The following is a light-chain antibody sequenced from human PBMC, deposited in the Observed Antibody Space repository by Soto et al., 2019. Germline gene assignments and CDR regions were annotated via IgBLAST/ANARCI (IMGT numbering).Light chain of an antibody. V-gene: IGKV3-20*01. CDR3: QQYGSSPRT. Sequence: EIVLTQSPCTLSLSPGERATLSCRASQSVSSCYFACYQQKPGPAPRLLIYGASSRATGIPVRFSGSGSGTAVSLTISRMEPEDFAVYYCQQYGSSPRTFGQGTKVEIK. CDR2: GAS. J-gene: IGKJ1*01. CDR1: QSVSSCY.